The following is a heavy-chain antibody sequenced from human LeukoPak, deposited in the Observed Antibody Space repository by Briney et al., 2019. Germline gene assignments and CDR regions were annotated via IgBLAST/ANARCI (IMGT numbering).Heavy chain of an antibody. CDR3: ARRGESTNYGDYRFDS. CDR2: ISSTGSYT. Sequence: RGSLRLSCTVSGFTFSNYAMSWVRQAPGKGLEWVSAISSTGSYTYHADSVKGRFTISRDNSKNTLYLQMNSLRVEDTAVYYCARRGESTNYGDYRFDSWGQGTLVFVSS. CDR1: GFTFSNYA. J-gene: IGHJ4*02. D-gene: IGHD4-17*01. V-gene: IGHV3-23*01.